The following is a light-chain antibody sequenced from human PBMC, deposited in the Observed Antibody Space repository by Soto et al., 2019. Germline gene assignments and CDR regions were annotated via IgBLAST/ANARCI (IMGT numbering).Light chain of an antibody. J-gene: IGLJ1*01. V-gene: IGLV1-44*01. Sequence: QSVLTQPPSASATPGQRVTISCSGSSSNIGSNPVNWFQQLPGTAPKLLIYSDNQRPSGVPDLFSGSKSGTSASLAISGLQSEHEADYYCAAWDGSLNGYVFGTGTQLTVL. CDR2: SDN. CDR3: AAWDGSLNGYV. CDR1: SSNIGSNP.